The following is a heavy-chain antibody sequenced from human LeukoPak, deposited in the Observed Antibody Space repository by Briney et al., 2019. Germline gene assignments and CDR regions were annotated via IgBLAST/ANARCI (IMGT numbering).Heavy chain of an antibody. V-gene: IGHV3-74*01. CDR2: IKTDGGT. D-gene: IGHD3-9*01. Sequence: PGGTLRLSCAASGFTFSSYAMNGVRQVPGKGLVWVSRIKTDGGTSYADSVKGRFTISRDNAKNTLYLQMNSLRAEDTAVYYCVRDLNYWGQGTLVTVSS. J-gene: IGHJ4*02. CDR1: GFTFSSYA. CDR3: VRDLNY.